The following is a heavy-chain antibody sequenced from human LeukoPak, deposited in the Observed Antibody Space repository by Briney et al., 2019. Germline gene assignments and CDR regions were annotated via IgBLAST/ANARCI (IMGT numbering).Heavy chain of an antibody. J-gene: IGHJ3*02. Sequence: PGGSLRLSCSASGFTFSTYNMNWVRQAPGKGREGVSSISSSSSYIYYADSVRGRFTISRDNAKKSLYLQMNSLRAEDTAVYYCARDDYNWNVDAFHIWGQGTMVTVSS. V-gene: IGHV3-21*01. CDR2: ISSSSSYI. D-gene: IGHD1-20*01. CDR1: GFTFSTYN. CDR3: ARDDYNWNVDAFHI.